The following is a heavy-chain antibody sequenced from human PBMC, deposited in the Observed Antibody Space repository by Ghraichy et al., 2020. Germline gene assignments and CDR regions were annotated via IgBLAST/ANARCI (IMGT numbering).Heavy chain of an antibody. J-gene: IGHJ1*01. CDR2: TYYRSKWFY. V-gene: IGHV6-1*01. CDR1: GDSVSSNSGA. D-gene: IGHD2-2*02. Sequence: SQTLSLTCAISGDSVSSNSGAWNWIRQSPSRGLEWLGRTYYRSKWFYDYAVSVKSRIIINADTSRNQFSLQLNSVTPEDTAVYYCASRGYCSGSGCYTGDFQHWGQGTLVTVSS. CDR3: ASRGYCSGSGCYTGDFQH.